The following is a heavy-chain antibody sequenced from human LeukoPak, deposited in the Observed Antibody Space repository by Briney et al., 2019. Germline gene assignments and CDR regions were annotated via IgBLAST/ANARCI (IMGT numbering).Heavy chain of an antibody. CDR3: ARCRGSSGSYPFDY. V-gene: IGHV3-48*01. Sequence: RPGGSLRLSCAASGFTFSSYSMNWVRQAPGKGLEWVAYISSSSSTIYYAGSVKGRFTTSRDNAKNSLFLQMSSLRAEDTGVYYCARCRGSSGSYPFDYWGQGTLVTVSS. CDR2: ISSSSSTI. J-gene: IGHJ4*02. CDR1: GFTFSSYS. D-gene: IGHD1-26*01.